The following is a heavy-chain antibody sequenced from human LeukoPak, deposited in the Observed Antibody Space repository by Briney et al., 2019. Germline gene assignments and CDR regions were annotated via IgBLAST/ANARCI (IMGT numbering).Heavy chain of an antibody. CDR3: AKGEYYYDSSGYYFDY. Sequence: PGGSLRLSCAASGFTFSSYAMSWVRQAPGKGLEWVSAISGSGGSTYYADSVKGRFTISRDNSKNTLHLQMNSLRAEDTAVYYCAKGEYYYDSSGYYFDYWGQGTLVTVSS. V-gene: IGHV3-23*01. J-gene: IGHJ4*02. CDR1: GFTFSSYA. CDR2: ISGSGGST. D-gene: IGHD3-22*01.